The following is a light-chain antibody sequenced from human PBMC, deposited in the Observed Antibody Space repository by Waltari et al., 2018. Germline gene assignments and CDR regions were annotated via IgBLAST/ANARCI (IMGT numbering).Light chain of an antibody. CDR3: AAWDASLSGFV. CDR2: RNK. Sequence: QSVLTQPPSASGTPGQRVTISCSGSSSNIENNHVCWYQQLPGMGPKLLTYRNKQRPSGVPDRLSGSKSGTSASLAISGLRSEDEADYYCAAWDASLSGFVFGGGTKVTVL. J-gene: IGLJ3*02. CDR1: SSNIENNH. V-gene: IGLV1-47*01.